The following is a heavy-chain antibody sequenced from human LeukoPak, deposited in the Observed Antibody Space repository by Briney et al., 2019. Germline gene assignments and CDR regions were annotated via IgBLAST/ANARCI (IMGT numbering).Heavy chain of an antibody. J-gene: IGHJ6*04. CDR1: GFTFSSYA. CDR3: AKDHGSGWYYYYSGMDV. CDR2: ISGSGGST. Sequence: GGSLRLSCAASGFTFSSYAMSWVRQAPGKGLEWVSAISGSGGSTYYADSVKGRFTISRDNSKNTLYLQMNSLRAEDTAVYYCAKDHGSGWYYYYSGMDVWGKGTTVTVSS. D-gene: IGHD6-19*01. V-gene: IGHV3-23*01.